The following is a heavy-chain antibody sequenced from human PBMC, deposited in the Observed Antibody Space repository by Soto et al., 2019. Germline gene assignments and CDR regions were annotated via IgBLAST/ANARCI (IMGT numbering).Heavy chain of an antibody. V-gene: IGHV3-7*01. CDR2: IKQDGSEK. D-gene: IGHD6-13*01. Sequence: EVQLVESGGGLVQPGGSLRLSCAASGFTFSSYWMSWVRQAPGKGLEWVANIKQDGSEKYYVDSVKGRFTISRDNAKKSLYLKMNSLRAEDTAVYYCARDNEMREIFYVLEQQLVRYYYYGMDVWGQGTTVTVSS. CDR3: ARDNEMREIFYVLEQQLVRYYYYGMDV. CDR1: GFTFSSYW. J-gene: IGHJ6*02.